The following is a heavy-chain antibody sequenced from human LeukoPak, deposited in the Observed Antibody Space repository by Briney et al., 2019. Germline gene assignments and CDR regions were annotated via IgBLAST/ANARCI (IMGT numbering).Heavy chain of an antibody. V-gene: IGHV4-30-4*01. CDR2: IYYSGST. CDR3: ARVAAQGWLGVDY. D-gene: IGHD6-6*01. J-gene: IGHJ4*02. Sequence: PSETLSLTCTVSGGSISSGDYYWSWIRQPPGKGLEWIGYIYYSGSTYYNPSLKRRVTISVDTSKTQFSLKLSSVTAADTAVYYCARVAAQGWLGVDYWGQGTLVTVSS. CDR1: GGSISSGDYY.